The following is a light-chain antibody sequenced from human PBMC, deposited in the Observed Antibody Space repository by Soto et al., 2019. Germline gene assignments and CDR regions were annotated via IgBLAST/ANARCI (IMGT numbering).Light chain of an antibody. J-gene: IGKJ1*01. Sequence: DIQMTQSPSTLSASVGDRVTITCRASQSISSWLAWYQQKPGKAPKLLIYDASSLGSGVPSRFSGSGSGTEFTLTISSLQSDDFATYYCQQYNSYSTRTFGQGTKV. CDR1: QSISSW. V-gene: IGKV1-5*01. CDR3: QQYNSYSTRT. CDR2: DAS.